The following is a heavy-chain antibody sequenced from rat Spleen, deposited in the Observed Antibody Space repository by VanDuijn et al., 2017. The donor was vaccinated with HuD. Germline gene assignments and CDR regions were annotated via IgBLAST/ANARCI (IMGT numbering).Heavy chain of an antibody. CDR3: ARRHYGYTDYFDY. Sequence: EVQLVESDGGLVQPGRSLKLSCAASGFTFSDYYMAWVRQAPTKGLEWVASISPSGGFTYYRDSVKGRFTVSRDNAKSTLSLQMDSLRSEDTATYYCARRHYGYTDYFDYWGQGVMVTVSS. D-gene: IGHD1-9*01. J-gene: IGHJ2*01. V-gene: IGHV5-25*01. CDR1: GFTFSDYY. CDR2: ISPSGGFT.